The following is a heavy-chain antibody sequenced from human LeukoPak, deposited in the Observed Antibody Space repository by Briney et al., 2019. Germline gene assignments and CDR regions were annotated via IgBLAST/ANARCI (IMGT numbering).Heavy chain of an antibody. Sequence: GGSLRLSCAASGFTVSSNYMSWVRQAPGKGLEWVSVIYSGGSTYYADSVKGRFTISRDNSKNTLYLLMNSLRAEDTAVYYCARSGSYYNGNAFDIWGQGTMVTVSS. CDR3: ARSGSYYNGNAFDI. CDR1: GFTVSSNY. CDR2: IYSGGST. D-gene: IGHD3-10*01. V-gene: IGHV3-53*01. J-gene: IGHJ3*02.